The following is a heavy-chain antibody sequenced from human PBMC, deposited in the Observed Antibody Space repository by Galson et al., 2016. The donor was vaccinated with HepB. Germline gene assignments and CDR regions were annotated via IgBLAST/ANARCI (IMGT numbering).Heavy chain of an antibody. V-gene: IGHV1-46*01. CDR3: AREGQAFDALDI. Sequence: SVKVSCKASGYTFTRYYIHWVRQAPGQGLEWMGIIEPTVGSTRYAQKFQGRITMTRDTSTSTVYMELSSLRSEDTAVYYCAREGQAFDALDIWGQGTTVTVS. CDR1: GYTFTRYY. J-gene: IGHJ3*02. CDR2: IEPTVGST.